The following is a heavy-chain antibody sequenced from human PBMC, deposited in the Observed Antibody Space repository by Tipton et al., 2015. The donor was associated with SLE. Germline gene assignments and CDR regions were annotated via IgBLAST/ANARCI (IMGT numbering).Heavy chain of an antibody. CDR2: IRYDGSNK. V-gene: IGHV3-30*02. Sequence: SLRLSCAASGFTFSSYGMHWVRQAPGKGLEWVAFIRYDGSNKYYADSVKGRFTISRDNSKNTLYLQMNSLRAEETAVYYCAKGEYSSSSGWYFDLWGRGTLVTVSS. D-gene: IGHD6-6*01. J-gene: IGHJ2*01. CDR3: AKGEYSSSSGWYFDL. CDR1: GFTFSSYG.